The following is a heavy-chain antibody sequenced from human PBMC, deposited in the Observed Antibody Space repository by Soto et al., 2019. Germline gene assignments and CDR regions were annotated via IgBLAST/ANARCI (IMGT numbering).Heavy chain of an antibody. D-gene: IGHD3-22*01. CDR3: ASGYYDSSGKTTAGFDS. CDR1: GGSFSGYY. CDR2: INHSGST. Sequence: QVQLQQWGAGLLKPSETLSLTCAVYGGSFSGYYWSWIRQPPGKGLEWIGEINHSGSTNYNPSLKSRVTISVDTSKNQFSLKLSSVTAADTAVYYCASGYYDSSGKTTAGFDSWGQGTLVTVSS. J-gene: IGHJ5*01. V-gene: IGHV4-34*01.